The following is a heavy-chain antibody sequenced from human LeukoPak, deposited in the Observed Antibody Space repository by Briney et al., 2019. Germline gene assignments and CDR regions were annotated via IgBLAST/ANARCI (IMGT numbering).Heavy chain of an antibody. CDR3: ASGYDFWSDFFDY. Sequence: GGSLRLSCADSGFTFSSYWMHWVRQAPGKGLVWVSRINSDGRSTSYADSVKGRFTISRDNAKNTLYLQMNSLRAEDTAVYYCASGYDFWSDFFDYWGQGTLVTVSS. CDR1: GFTFSSYW. D-gene: IGHD3-3*01. CDR2: INSDGRST. V-gene: IGHV3-74*01. J-gene: IGHJ4*02.